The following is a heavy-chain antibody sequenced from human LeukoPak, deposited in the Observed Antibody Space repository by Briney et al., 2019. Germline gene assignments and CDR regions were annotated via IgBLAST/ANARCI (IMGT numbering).Heavy chain of an antibody. CDR3: ARDLSGYDSSGYYREEYYFDY. J-gene: IGHJ4*02. D-gene: IGHD3-22*01. CDR2: ISYDGGNK. CDR1: GFTFSSYA. V-gene: IGHV3-30-3*01. Sequence: GRSLRLSCAASGFTFSSYAMHWVRQAPGKGLEWVAVISYDGGNKYYADSVKGRFTISRDNSKNTLYLQMSSLRAEDTAVYYCARDLSGYDSSGYYREEYYFDYWGQGTLVTVSS.